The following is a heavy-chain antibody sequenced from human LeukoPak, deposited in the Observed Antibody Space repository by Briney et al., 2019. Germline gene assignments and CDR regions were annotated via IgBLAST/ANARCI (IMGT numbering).Heavy chain of an antibody. D-gene: IGHD4-11*01. Sequence: NTNYAQKLQGRVTMTTDTSTSTAYMELRSLRSDDTAVYYCARDLKTTVTPYYYYYGMNVWGQGTTVTVSS. V-gene: IGHV1-18*01. CDR2: NT. J-gene: IGHJ6*02. CDR3: ARDLKTTVTPYYYYYGMNV.